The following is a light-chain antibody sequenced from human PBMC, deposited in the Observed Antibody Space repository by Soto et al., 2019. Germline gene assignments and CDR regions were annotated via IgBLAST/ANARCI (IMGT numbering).Light chain of an antibody. CDR2: AAS. CDR1: QVMSSW. CDR3: QQTDTLPST. Sequence: DIQMTQSPSSLSASAGDRVTITCRASQVMSSWLAWYQQKPGKAPKLLIFAASTLQSGVPSRFSGSGSRTDFTLTITSLQPEDIGTYYCQQTDTLPSTFGQGTRLEIK. J-gene: IGKJ5*01. V-gene: IGKV1-12*01.